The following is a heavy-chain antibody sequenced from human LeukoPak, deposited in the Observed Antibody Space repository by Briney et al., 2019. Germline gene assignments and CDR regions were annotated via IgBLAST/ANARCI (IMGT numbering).Heavy chain of an antibody. J-gene: IGHJ4*02. CDR2: ISSSSSTI. V-gene: IGHV3-48*01. Sequence: GGSLRLSCAASGFTFSSYSMNWVRQAPGKGLEWVSYISSSSSTIYYADSVKGRFTISRDNAKNSLYLQMNSLRAEDTAVYYCARVLGGYFDYWGQGTLVTVSS. D-gene: IGHD3-16*01. CDR1: GFTFSSYS. CDR3: ARVLGGYFDY.